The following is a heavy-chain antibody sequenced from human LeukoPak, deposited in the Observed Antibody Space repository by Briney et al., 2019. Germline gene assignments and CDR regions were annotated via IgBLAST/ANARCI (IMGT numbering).Heavy chain of an antibody. CDR3: AREQRSYDFWSGFYYYYGMDV. CDR1: GYTFTSYD. J-gene: IGHJ6*02. D-gene: IGHD3-3*01. CDR2: MNPNSGNT. V-gene: IGHV1-8*01. Sequence: ASVKVSCKASGYTFTSYDINWVRQATGQGLEWMGWMNPNSGNTGYAQKFQGRVTMTRNTSINTAYMELSSLRSEDTAVYYCAREQRSYDFWSGFYYYYGMDVWGQGTTVTVSS.